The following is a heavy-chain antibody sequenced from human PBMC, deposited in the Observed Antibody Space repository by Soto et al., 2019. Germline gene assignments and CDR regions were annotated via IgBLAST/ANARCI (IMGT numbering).Heavy chain of an antibody. CDR3: ARAGAITIFGVGPDAKYYFDY. J-gene: IGHJ4*02. V-gene: IGHV1-46*01. Sequence: QVQLVQSGAEVKKPGASVKVSCKASGYTFTSYYMYWVRQAPGQVLEWMGIINPSGGSTSYAQKFHDRITMSRDTSTSTVYMELSSLRAGDTAVYYCARAGAITIFGVGPDAKYYFDYWGQGTLVIVSS. CDR1: GYTFTSYY. D-gene: IGHD3-3*01. CDR2: INPSGGST.